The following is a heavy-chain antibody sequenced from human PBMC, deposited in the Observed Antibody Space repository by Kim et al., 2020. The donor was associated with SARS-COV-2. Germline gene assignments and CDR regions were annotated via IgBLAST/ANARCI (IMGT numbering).Heavy chain of an antibody. CDR1: GGTFSSYA. Sequence: SVKVSCKASGGTFSSYAISWVRQAPGQGLEWMGGIIPIFGTANYAQKFQGRVTITADESTSTAYMELSSLRSEDTAVYYCARGSPQPPGDFRLSYYGMDVWGQGTTVTVSS. D-gene: IGHD3-16*01. V-gene: IGHV1-69*13. CDR3: ARGSPQPPGDFRLSYYGMDV. J-gene: IGHJ6*02. CDR2: IIPIFGTA.